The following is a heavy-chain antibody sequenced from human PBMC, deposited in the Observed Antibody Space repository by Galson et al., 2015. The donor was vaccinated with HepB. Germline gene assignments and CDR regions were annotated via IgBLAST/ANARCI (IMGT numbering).Heavy chain of an antibody. J-gene: IGHJ4*02. CDR3: AREAFDYGDYRLDY. D-gene: IGHD4-17*01. V-gene: IGHV3-74*01. CDR2: MNSDGRRI. CDR1: GFTLSSYW. Sequence: SLRLSCAASGFTLSSYWMHWVRQAPGKGLVWVSRMNSDGRRITYADSVKGRFTISRDNAKNTLYLQMNSLRVEDTAVYYCAREAFDYGDYRLDYWGQGTLVTLSS.